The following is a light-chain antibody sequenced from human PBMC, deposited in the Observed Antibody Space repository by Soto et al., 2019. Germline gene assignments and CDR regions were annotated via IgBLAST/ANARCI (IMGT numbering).Light chain of an antibody. CDR1: QILVHSDGNTY. V-gene: IGKV2-24*01. CDR3: MQNTQFPLT. CDR2: RVS. Sequence: VMTQSPLSSAVTLGQPASISCGSSQILVHSDGNTYLSWRHVGPGQSPRPLIYRVSDRFPGVPDRFTGSGAETNFTLKISSVEAEDVGTYYCMQNTQFPLTFGGGTNVEI. J-gene: IGKJ4*02.